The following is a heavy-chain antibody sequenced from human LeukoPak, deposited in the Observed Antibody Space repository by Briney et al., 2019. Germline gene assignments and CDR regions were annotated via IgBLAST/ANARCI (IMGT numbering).Heavy chain of an antibody. CDR3: ARRARSRPEQNWFDP. CDR1: GYTFTSYD. CDR2: MNPNSGNT. Sequence: AASVKVSCKASGYTFTSYDINWVRQATGQGLEWMGWMNPNSGNTGYAQKFQGRVTMTRNTSISTAYMELSSLRSEDTAVYYCARRARSRPEQNWFDPWGQGTLVTVSS. V-gene: IGHV1-8*01. D-gene: IGHD1/OR15-1a*01. J-gene: IGHJ5*02.